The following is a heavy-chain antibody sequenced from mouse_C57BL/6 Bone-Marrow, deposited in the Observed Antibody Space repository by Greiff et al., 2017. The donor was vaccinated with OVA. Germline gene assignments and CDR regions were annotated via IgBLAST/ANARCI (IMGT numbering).Heavy chain of an antibody. CDR2: INPSTGGT. Sequence: EVQGVESGPELVKPGASVKISCKASGYSFTGYYMNWVKQSPEKSLEWIGEINPSTGGTTYNQKFKAKATLTVDKSSSTAYMQLKSLTSEDSAVYYCALYYYAMDYWGQGTSVTVSS. V-gene: IGHV1-42*01. J-gene: IGHJ4*01. CDR1: GYSFTGYY. CDR3: ALYYYAMDY.